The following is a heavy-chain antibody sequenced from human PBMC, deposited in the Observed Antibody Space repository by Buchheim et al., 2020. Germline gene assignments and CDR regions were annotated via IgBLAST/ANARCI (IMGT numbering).Heavy chain of an antibody. CDR3: AREIRYCSSSSCNIGDFDY. Sequence: QVQLVQSGAEVKKPGASVKVSCKASGYTFTGNYLHWVRQAPGQGLEWMGWINPYSGVTNYAQQFQGWVTMTRDTSITTAFMEVSRLSFDDTAVYYCAREIRYCSSSSCNIGDFDYWGQGTL. J-gene: IGHJ4*02. CDR1: GYTFTGNY. D-gene: IGHD2-2*01. CDR2: INPYSGVT. V-gene: IGHV1-2*04.